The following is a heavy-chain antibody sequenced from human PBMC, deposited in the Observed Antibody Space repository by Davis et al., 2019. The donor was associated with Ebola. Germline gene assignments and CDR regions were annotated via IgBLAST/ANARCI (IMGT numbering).Heavy chain of an antibody. CDR1: GGSIRSGTYY. D-gene: IGHD1-26*01. CDR2: IYTSGST. Sequence: PSETLSLTCTVSGGSIRSGTYYWSWMRQPAGKGLEWIGHIYTSGSTNYNPSLKRRVTISVHTSKNHFSLTLSSVTAADTAVYYCASLPYSGTYYVPPGPFVWGQGTLVTVSS. J-gene: IGHJ4*02. V-gene: IGHV4-61*09. CDR3: ASLPYSGTYYVPPGPFV.